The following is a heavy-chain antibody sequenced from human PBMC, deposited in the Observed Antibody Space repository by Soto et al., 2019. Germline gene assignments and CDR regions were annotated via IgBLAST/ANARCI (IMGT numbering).Heavy chain of an antibody. D-gene: IGHD7-27*01. J-gene: IGHJ3*02. CDR3: ASTGDRWLNDAFDI. CDR2: IYYSGST. Sequence: SETLSLTCTVSGSSISSSSYYWGWIRQPPGKGLEWIGSIYYSGSTYYNPSLKSRVTISVDTSKNQFSLKLSSVTAADTAVYYCASTGDRWLNDAFDIWGQATMVTVSS. V-gene: IGHV4-39*01. CDR1: GSSISSSSYY.